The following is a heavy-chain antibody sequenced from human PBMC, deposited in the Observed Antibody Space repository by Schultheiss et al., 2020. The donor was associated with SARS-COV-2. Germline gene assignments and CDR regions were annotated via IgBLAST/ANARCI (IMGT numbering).Heavy chain of an antibody. Sequence: GGSLRLSCKGSGYSFTSYWIGWVRQMPGKGLEWMGRIDPSDSYTNYSPSFQGQVTISADKSISTAYLQWSSLKASDTAIYYCAKTHYNYGYYFDSWGQGTLVTVSS. CDR1: GYSFTSYW. J-gene: IGHJ4*02. D-gene: IGHD5-18*01. CDR2: IDPSDSYT. V-gene: IGHV5-10-1*04. CDR3: AKTHYNYGYYFDS.